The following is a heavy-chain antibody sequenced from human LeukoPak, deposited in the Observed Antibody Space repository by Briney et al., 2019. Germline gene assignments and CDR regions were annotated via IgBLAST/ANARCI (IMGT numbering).Heavy chain of an antibody. V-gene: IGHV3-23*01. Sequence: PGGSLRLSCAASGFTFSSSEMSWVRQAPGKGLEWVSTISGSGGTTYYGDSVKSRFTISRDNSKNTLFLRMNSLRAEDTALYYCAKRGPYSNFPFDPWGQGTLVTVFS. D-gene: IGHD4-11*01. J-gene: IGHJ5*02. CDR1: GFTFSSSE. CDR3: AKRGPYSNFPFDP. CDR2: ISGSGGTT.